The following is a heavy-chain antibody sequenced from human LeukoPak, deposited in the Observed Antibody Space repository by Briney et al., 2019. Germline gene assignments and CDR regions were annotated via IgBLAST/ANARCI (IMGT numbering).Heavy chain of an antibody. D-gene: IGHD6-19*01. CDR1: GGTFSSYA. V-gene: IGHV1-69*04. CDR2: IIPILGIA. Sequence: ASVKVSCKASGGTFSSYAISWVRQAPGQGLEWMGRIIPILGIANYAQKFQGRVTITADKSTSTAYMELSSLRSEDTAVYYCARATLAVANEYYFDYWGQGTLVTVSS. J-gene: IGHJ4*02. CDR3: ARATLAVANEYYFDY.